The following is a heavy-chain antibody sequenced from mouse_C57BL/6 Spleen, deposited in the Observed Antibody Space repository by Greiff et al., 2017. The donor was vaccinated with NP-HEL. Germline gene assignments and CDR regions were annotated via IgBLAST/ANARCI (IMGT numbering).Heavy chain of an antibody. V-gene: IGHV1-55*01. CDR1: GYTFTSYW. CDR2: IYPGSGST. J-gene: IGHJ4*01. Sequence: QVQLQQSGAELVKPGASVKMSCKASGYTFTSYWITWVKQRPGQGLEWIGDIYPGSGSTNYNEKFKSKATLTVDTSSSTAYMQLSSLTSEDSAVYYCARSMDYAMDYWGQRTSVTVSS. CDR3: ARSMDYAMDY.